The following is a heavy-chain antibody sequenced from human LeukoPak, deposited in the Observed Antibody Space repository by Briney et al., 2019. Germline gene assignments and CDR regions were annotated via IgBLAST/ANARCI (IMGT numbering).Heavy chain of an antibody. J-gene: IGHJ4*02. D-gene: IGHD3-10*01. Sequence: GASVKVSCKASGYTFTGYYMHWVRQAPGQGLEWMGWINPNSGGTNYAQKFQGRVTMTRDTSISTAYMELSRLRSDDTAVHYCARDAVRGEVFDYWGQGTLVTVSS. V-gene: IGHV1-2*02. CDR3: ARDAVRGEVFDY. CDR1: GYTFTGYY. CDR2: INPNSGGT.